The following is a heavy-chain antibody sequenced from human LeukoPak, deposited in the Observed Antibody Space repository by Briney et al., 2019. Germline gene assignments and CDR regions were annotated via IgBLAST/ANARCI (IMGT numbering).Heavy chain of an antibody. CDR3: TREGVVGP. Sequence: GGSLRLSCVASGFSFGVYSMNWVRQAPGKGLEWVSTISGASSDNYIDYADSVKGRFTISRDNAKKSVFPEMNGLRDDDTAVYYCTREGVVGPWGQGTLVSVSS. D-gene: IGHD2-15*01. J-gene: IGHJ5*02. V-gene: IGHV3-21*01. CDR1: GFSFGVYS. CDR2: ISGASSDNYI.